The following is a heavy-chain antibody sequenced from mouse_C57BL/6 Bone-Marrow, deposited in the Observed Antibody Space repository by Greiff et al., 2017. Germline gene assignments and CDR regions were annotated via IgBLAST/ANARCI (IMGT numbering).Heavy chain of an antibody. CDR3: ARGIRRGYFDV. CDR2: INYDGSST. J-gene: IGHJ1*03. Sequence: EVHLVESEGGLVQPGSSMKLSCTASGFTFSDYYMAWVRQVPEKGLEWVANINYDGSSTYYLDSLQSRFIISRDNAKNILYLQMSSLKSEDTATYYCARGIRRGYFDVWGTGTTVTVSS. CDR1: GFTFSDYY. V-gene: IGHV5-16*01. D-gene: IGHD2-12*01.